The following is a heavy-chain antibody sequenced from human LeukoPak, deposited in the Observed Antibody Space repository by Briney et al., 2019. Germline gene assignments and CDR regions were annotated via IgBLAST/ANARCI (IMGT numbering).Heavy chain of an antibody. CDR2: IKEDGSQK. Sequence: AGSLRLSCAASGFTFSNYWMSWVRQAPGKGLEWVANIKEDGSQKYYVDSVKGRFTISRDNAKNSLYLQMDSLRAEDTAVYYCARSNAFDMWGQGTMVTVSS. V-gene: IGHV3-7*05. CDR1: GFTFSNYW. J-gene: IGHJ3*02. CDR3: ARSNAFDM.